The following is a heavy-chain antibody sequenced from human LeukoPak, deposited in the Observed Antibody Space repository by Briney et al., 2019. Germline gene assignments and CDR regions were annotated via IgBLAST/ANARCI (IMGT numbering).Heavy chain of an antibody. V-gene: IGHV4-34*01. D-gene: IGHD3-9*01. CDR1: GGSFSRYY. J-gene: IGHJ4*02. Sequence: KTSETLSLTCAVYGGSFSRYYWSWIRQPPGKGLEWIGKTNHSGSTNYNPYLKSRVTISVDTSKNQFSLKLSSVTAADTAVYYCARGRSGIRYFDWLLRYFDYWGQGTLVTVSS. CDR2: TNHSGST. CDR3: ARGRSGIRYFDWLLRYFDY.